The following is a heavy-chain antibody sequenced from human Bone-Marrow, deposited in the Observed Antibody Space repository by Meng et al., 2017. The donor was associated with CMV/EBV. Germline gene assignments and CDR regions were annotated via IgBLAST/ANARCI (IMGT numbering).Heavy chain of an antibody. CDR2: INHSGST. Sequence: GSLRLSCAASGFTFSSYAMSWVRQPPGKGLEWIGEINHSGSTNYNPSLKSRVTISVDTSKNQFSLKLSSVTAADTAVYYCARTAYCGGDCYAVKLWGQGTMVTVSS. D-gene: IGHD2-21*01. V-gene: IGHV4-34*01. J-gene: IGHJ3*01. CDR1: GFTFSSYA. CDR3: ARTAYCGGDCYAVKL.